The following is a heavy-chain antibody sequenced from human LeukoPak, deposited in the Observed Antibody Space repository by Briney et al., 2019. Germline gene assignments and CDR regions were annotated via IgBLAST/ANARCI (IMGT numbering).Heavy chain of an antibody. D-gene: IGHD2-2*03. CDR1: GGSISSSSCY. Sequence: SETLSLTCTVSGGSISSSSCYWGWIRQPPGKGLEWIGSIYYSGSTYYNPSLKSRVTISVDTSKNQFSLKLSSVTAADTAVYYCARHSFGYCSSTSCYMPDYWGQGTLVTVSS. V-gene: IGHV4-39*01. CDR3: ARHSFGYCSSTSCYMPDY. J-gene: IGHJ4*02. CDR2: IYYSGST.